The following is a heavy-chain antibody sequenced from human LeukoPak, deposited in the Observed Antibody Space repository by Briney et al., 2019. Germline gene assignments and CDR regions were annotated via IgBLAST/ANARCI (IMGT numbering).Heavy chain of an antibody. CDR2: IYSSDNT. Sequence: PGGSPRLSCAASGFTVSGNYMSWVRQAPGKGLEWVSVIYSSDNTYYIDSVKGRFTISRDNSKNTLYLQMNSLRAEDTAVYYCAGRRVLDASFDYWGQGTLVTVSS. J-gene: IGHJ4*02. V-gene: IGHV3-66*02. CDR1: GFTVSGNY. CDR3: AGRRVLDASFDY. D-gene: IGHD3-16*01.